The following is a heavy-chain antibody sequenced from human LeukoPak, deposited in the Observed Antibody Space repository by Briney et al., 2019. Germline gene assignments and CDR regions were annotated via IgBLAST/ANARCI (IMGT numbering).Heavy chain of an antibody. CDR1: GFTFSSYA. CDR3: ARESKDGYRASGTFDI. Sequence: GGSLRLSCAASGFTFSSYAMSWVRQAPGKGLEWVSYISSSDNTIYYPDSVQGRFTISRDNAKNSLYLQMNSLRAEDTAVYYCARESKDGYRASGTFDIWGQGTVVTVSS. J-gene: IGHJ3*02. D-gene: IGHD5-24*01. V-gene: IGHV3-48*03. CDR2: ISSSDNTI.